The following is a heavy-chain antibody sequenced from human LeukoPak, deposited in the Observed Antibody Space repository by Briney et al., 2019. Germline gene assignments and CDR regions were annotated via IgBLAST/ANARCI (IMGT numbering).Heavy chain of an antibody. CDR1: GFTFDDYG. J-gene: IGHJ5*02. V-gene: IGHV3-20*04. CDR2: INWNGAWT. Sequence: GGSLRLSCAASGFTFDDYGMSWVRQAPGKGLEWVCDINWNGAWTGYADSVKGRFTISRDNAKNSLCLQMNSLRAEDTALYYCAGYYYDSSRGFDLWGQGTLVTVSA. D-gene: IGHD3-22*01. CDR3: AGYYYDSSRGFDL.